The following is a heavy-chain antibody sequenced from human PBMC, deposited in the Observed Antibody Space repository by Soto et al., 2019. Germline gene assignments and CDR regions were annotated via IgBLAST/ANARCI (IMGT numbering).Heavy chain of an antibody. D-gene: IGHD6-13*01. CDR2: IYYSGST. Sequence: SETLSLTCTVSGGSIRSSSYYWGWIRQPPGQGLEWIGSIYYSGSTYYNPSLRSRVTISVDTSKNQFSLKLSSVTAADTAVYYCARLSGRAAAGTYIDYWGQGTLVTASS. V-gene: IGHV4-39*01. CDR3: ARLSGRAAAGTYIDY. J-gene: IGHJ4*02. CDR1: GGSIRSSSYY.